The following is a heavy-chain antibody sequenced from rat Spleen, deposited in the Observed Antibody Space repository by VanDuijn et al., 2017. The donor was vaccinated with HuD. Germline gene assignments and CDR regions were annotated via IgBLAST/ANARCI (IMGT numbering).Heavy chain of an antibody. CDR2: ISYDGSST. CDR1: GFTFSDYN. Sequence: EVQLVESGGASVQPGRSLKLSCVASGFTFSDYNMAWVRQAPKKGLEWVATISYDGSSTYYRDSVKGRFTISRDNAKSTLYLQMDSLRSEDTATYYCARRAGSLFDYWGQGVMVTVSS. CDR3: ARRAGSLFDY. J-gene: IGHJ2*01. D-gene: IGHD5-1*01. V-gene: IGHV5-7*01.